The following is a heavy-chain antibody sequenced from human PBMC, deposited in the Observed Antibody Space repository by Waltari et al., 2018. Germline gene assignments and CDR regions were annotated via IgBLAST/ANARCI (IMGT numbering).Heavy chain of an antibody. CDR3: ARGVGGYCSSTSCYYGMDV. J-gene: IGHJ6*02. V-gene: IGHV1-69*01. D-gene: IGHD2-2*01. Sequence: QVQLVQSGAEVKKPGSSVKVSCKASGGTFSSYAISWVRQAPGQGLEWMGGISPILGTANYAQKCQGRVTITADESTSTAYMELSSLRSEDTAVYYCARGVGGYCSSTSCYYGMDVWGQGTTVTVSS. CDR1: GGTFSSYA. CDR2: ISPILGTA.